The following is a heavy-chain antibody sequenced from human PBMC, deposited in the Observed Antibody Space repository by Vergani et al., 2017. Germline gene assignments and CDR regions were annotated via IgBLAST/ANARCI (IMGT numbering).Heavy chain of an antibody. CDR1: GYTFTGYY. CDR3: ARVRQRYYYGMDV. V-gene: IGHV1-2*02. CDR2: INPNNGGT. J-gene: IGHJ6*02. Sequence: QVQLVQSGAEVKKPGASVKVSCKASGYTFTGYYMHWVRQAPGQGLEWMGWINPNNGGTNYAQKFQGRVTMTRDTSISTAYMELSRLRSDDTAVYYCARVRQRYYYGMDVWGQGTTVTVSS.